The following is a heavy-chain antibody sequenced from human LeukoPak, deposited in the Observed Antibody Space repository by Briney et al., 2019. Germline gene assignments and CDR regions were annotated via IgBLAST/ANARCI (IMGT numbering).Heavy chain of an antibody. CDR2: VNPNSGAT. CDR1: GYAFSDYS. D-gene: IGHD2-8*01. V-gene: IGHV1-2*02. CDR3: STEDKYCTSATCVDY. Sequence: ASVKVSCKTSGYAFSDYSMHWVRQAPGQGLEWMGWVNPNSGATNYAQKFQGRVTITRDTSVSTAYLELTRLTSDDAAVYYCSTEDKYCTSATCVDYWGQGTLVTVSS. J-gene: IGHJ4*02.